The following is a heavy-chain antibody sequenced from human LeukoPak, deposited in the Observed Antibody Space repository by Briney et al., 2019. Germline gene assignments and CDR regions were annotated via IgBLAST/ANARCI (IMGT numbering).Heavy chain of an antibody. Sequence: PSETLSLTCTVSGGSISSSSYYWGWIRQPPGKGLEWIGSIYYSGSTYYNPSLKSRVTISVDTSKNQFSLKLSSVTAADTAVYYCAGILREIQYGSGSYPRFDYWGQGTLVTVSS. J-gene: IGHJ4*02. D-gene: IGHD3-10*01. CDR2: IYYSGST. CDR3: AGILREIQYGSGSYPRFDY. V-gene: IGHV4-39*07. CDR1: GGSISSSSYY.